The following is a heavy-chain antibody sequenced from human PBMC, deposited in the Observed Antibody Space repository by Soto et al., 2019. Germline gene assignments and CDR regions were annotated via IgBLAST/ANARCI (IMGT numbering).Heavy chain of an antibody. D-gene: IGHD2-2*01. CDR3: ARDRGGDIVVVPAASSGYYYYGMDV. Sequence: GGSLRLSCAASGFTFSSYSMNWVRQAPGKGLEWVSSISSSSSYIYYADSVKGRFTISRDNAKNSLYLQMNSLRAEDTAVYYCARDRGGDIVVVPAASSGYYYYGMDVWGQGTTVTVSS. CDR2: ISSSSSYI. V-gene: IGHV3-21*01. J-gene: IGHJ6*02. CDR1: GFTFSSYS.